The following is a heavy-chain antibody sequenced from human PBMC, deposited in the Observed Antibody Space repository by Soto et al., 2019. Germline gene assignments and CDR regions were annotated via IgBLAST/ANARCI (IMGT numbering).Heavy chain of an antibody. CDR3: ARELGGSYYGFDY. V-gene: IGHV4-61*01. CDR1: GGSVSSGSYY. CDR2: IYYSGST. J-gene: IGHJ4*02. Sequence: SETLSLTCTVSGGSVSSGSYYWSWIRQPPGKGLEWIGYIYYSGSTNYNPSLKSRVTISVDTSKNQFSLKLSSVTAADTAVYYCARELGGSYYGFDYWGQGTLVTVPS. D-gene: IGHD1-26*01.